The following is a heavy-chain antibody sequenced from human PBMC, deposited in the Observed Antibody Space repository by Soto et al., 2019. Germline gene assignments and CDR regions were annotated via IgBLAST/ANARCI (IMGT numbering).Heavy chain of an antibody. CDR2: MNPNTGNS. D-gene: IGHD2-15*01. J-gene: IGHJ6*02. CDR1: GYTFTSYD. CDR3: ARIVVVAATPYYYYGMDV. Sequence: QVQLVQSGAEVRKPGASVKVSCEASGYTFTSYDIYWVRQATGQGLEWMGWMNPNTGNSGYAQKFQGRVTMTRDTSISTAYMELSRLRSDDTAVYYCARIVVVAATPYYYYGMDVWGQGTTVTVSS. V-gene: IGHV1-8*01.